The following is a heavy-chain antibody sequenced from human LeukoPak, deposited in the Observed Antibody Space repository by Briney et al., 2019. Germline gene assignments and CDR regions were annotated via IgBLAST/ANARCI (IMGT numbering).Heavy chain of an antibody. CDR2: ISSSSSYI. CDR3: ARTKQATYGGKIVSYFDY. Sequence: AGGSLRLSCAASGFTFSSYSMNWVRQAPGKGLEWVSSISSSSSYIYYADSVKGRFTISRDNAKNSLYLQMNSLRAEDTAVYYCARTKQATYGGKIVSYFDYWGQGTLVTVSS. J-gene: IGHJ4*02. CDR1: GFTFSSYS. V-gene: IGHV3-21*01. D-gene: IGHD4-23*01.